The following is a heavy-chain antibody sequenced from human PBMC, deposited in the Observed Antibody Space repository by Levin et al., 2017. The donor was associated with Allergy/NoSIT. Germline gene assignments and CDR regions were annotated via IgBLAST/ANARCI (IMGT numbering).Heavy chain of an antibody. CDR3: ARGSMGGPLGNWYLDL. CDR1: GYTFTSFD. V-gene: IGHV1-8*01. D-gene: IGHD7-27*01. CDR2: MNPNSGNT. J-gene: IGHJ2*01. Sequence: GESLKISCQASGYTFTSFDIHWVRQATGQGLEWMGWMNPNSGNTGHLQRFQGRITMTRNTSTRTAYMELSGLTSEDTAVYYCARGSMGGPLGNWYLDLWGRGTLVTVSS.